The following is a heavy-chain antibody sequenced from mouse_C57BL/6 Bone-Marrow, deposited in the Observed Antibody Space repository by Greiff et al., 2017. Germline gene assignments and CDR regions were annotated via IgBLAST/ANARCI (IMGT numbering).Heavy chain of an antibody. D-gene: IGHD1-1*01. Sequence: QVQLQQPGAELVKPGASVKMSCKASGYTFTSYWITWVKQRPGQGLEWIGDIYPGSGSTNYNEKFKSKATLTVDTSSSTAYMQLSSLTSEDSAVYDCARAYYGSSSWFAYWGQGTLVTVSA. J-gene: IGHJ3*01. CDR3: ARAYYGSSSWFAY. V-gene: IGHV1-55*01. CDR2: IYPGSGST. CDR1: GYTFTSYW.